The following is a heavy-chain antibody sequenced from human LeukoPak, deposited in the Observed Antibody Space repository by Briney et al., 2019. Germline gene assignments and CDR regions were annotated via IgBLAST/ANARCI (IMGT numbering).Heavy chain of an antibody. CDR1: GFTFSNYA. Sequence: GGSLRLSCAASGFTFSNYAMSWVRQAPGKGLEWVSGISGGGGTTYYADSVKGRFTISRDNSKNTLYLQMHSLRAEDTAVYYCAKDRVYYFDSSGCSCDYWGQGSLVTVSS. CDR2: ISGGGGTT. CDR3: AKDRVYYFDSSGCSCDY. D-gene: IGHD3-22*01. V-gene: IGHV3-23*01. J-gene: IGHJ4*02.